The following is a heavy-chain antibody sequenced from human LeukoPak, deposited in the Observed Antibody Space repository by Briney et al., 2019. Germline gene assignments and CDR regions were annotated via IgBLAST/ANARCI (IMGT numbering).Heavy chain of an antibody. D-gene: IGHD3-10*01. V-gene: IGHV3-30*18. CDR1: GFTFSSYG. J-gene: IGHJ6*02. CDR3: AKDLGDTMVRRVLYYYYGMDV. Sequence: PGGSLRPSCAASGFTFSSYGMHWVRQAPGKGLEWVAVISYDGSNKYYADSVKGRFTISRDNSKNTLYLQMNSMRAEDTAVYYCAKDLGDTMVRRVLYYYYGMDVWGQGTTVTVSS. CDR2: ISYDGSNK.